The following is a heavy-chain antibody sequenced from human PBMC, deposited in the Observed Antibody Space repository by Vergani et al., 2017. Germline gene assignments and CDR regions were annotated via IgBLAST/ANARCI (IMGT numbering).Heavy chain of an antibody. CDR2: IWYDGSNK. V-gene: IGHV3-33*01. CDR3: AGDPRVLSEWLVPAAISGPYMDV. J-gene: IGHJ6*03. CDR1: GFTFSSYG. D-gene: IGHD2-2*01. Sequence: QVQLVESGGGVVQPGRSLRLSCAASGFTFSSYGMHWVRQAPGKGLEWVAVIWYDGSNKYYADSVKGRFTISRDNSKNTLYLQMNSLRAEDTAVYYCAGDPRVLSEWLVPAAISGPYMDVWGKGTTVTVSS.